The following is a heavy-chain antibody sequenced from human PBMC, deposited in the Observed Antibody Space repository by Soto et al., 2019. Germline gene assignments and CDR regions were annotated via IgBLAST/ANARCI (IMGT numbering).Heavy chain of an antibody. D-gene: IGHD2-15*01. Sequence: EVQLLESGGGLVQPGESLRLSCAASGSTLSSYAMSWVRQAPGKGLEWVSSISGSGVSTYYADSLKGRFTISRDNSKHKMLRQMNSVRAEDTAVCSCAKDSDCCGGAACYAYF. J-gene: IGHJ1*01. CDR1: GSTLSSYA. CDR2: ISGSGVST. V-gene: IGHV3-23*01. CDR3: AKDSDCCGGAACYAYF.